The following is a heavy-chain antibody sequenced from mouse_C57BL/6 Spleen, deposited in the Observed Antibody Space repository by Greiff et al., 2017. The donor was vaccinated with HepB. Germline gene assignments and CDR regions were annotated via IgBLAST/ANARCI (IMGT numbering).Heavy chain of an antibody. D-gene: IGHD2-3*01. CDR3: ARFFDGYSMDY. J-gene: IGHJ4*01. CDR1: GYTFTSYW. Sequence: QVQLKESGAELAKPGASVKLSCKASGYTFTSYWMHWVKQRPGKGLEWIGYINPSSGYTKYNQKFKDKATLTADKSSSTAYMQLSSLTYEDSAVYYCARFFDGYSMDYWGQGTSVTVSS. CDR2: INPSSGYT. V-gene: IGHV1-7*01.